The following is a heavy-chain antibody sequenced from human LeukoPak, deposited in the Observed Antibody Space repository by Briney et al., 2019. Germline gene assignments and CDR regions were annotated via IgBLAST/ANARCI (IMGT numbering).Heavy chain of an antibody. D-gene: IGHD3-16*02. V-gene: IGHV4-4*07. CDR2: IYSSGTT. CDR3: ARGGVGGVIVPFDY. J-gene: IGHJ4*02. Sequence: PSETLSLTCTVSGGSISRYYWSWIRQPAGRGLEWIGRIYSSGTTTYSPSLKSRVTMSVDTSKNQFSLTLSSVTAADTAVYYCARGGVGGVIVPFDYWGQGTLVTVSS. CDR1: GGSISRYY.